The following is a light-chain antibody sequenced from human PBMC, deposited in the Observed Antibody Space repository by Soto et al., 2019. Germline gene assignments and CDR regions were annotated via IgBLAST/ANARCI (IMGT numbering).Light chain of an antibody. CDR3: QQYEAYPWT. V-gene: IGKV1-5*01. CDR2: DAS. Sequence: DIQMTQSPSILSASVGDRVTITCRAGQNINSGLAWYQQKPGRAPNLLIYDASTLESGVPSRISGRGSGTEFSLTISSLQPDDFATYYCQQYEAYPWTFGQGTKVDIK. CDR1: QNINSG. J-gene: IGKJ1*01.